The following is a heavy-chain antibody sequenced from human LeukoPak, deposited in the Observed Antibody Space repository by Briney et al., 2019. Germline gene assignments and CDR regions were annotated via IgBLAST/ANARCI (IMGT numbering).Heavy chain of an antibody. CDR2: VYYSGTT. Sequence: SETLSLTCSVSGGSIHTYYWTWIRQPPGKGLGWIGNVYYSGTTYYNPSLKSRLTISVDTSKNQFSLKLNSVTAADTAVYFCARDCGGDSYLGAFDIWGQGTVVTVSS. CDR3: ARDCGGDSYLGAFDI. J-gene: IGHJ3*02. V-gene: IGHV4-59*13. D-gene: IGHD2-21*02. CDR1: GGSIHTYY.